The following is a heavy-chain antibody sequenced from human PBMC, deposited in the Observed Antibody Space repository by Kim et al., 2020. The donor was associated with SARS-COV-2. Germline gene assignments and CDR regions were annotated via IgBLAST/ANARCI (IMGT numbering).Heavy chain of an antibody. CDR1: GYTFTGFY. D-gene: IGHD2-21*01. CDR3: ARSGIPLWVTDY. J-gene: IGHJ4*02. V-gene: IGHV1-2*06. CDR2: INPNNGDS. Sequence: ASVKVSCKASGYTFTGFYIHWVRQAPGQGPEWVGRINPNNGDSNFAQKFQGRVTMTRDTSINTAYMELSSLRSGDTAVYYCARSGIPLWVTDYWGQGTLV.